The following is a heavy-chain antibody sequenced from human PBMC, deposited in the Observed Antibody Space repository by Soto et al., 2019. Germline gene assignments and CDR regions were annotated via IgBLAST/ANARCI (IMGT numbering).Heavy chain of an antibody. V-gene: IGHV3-23*01. CDR3: AKAKGDGSAYYGYYYYGMDV. J-gene: IGHJ6*02. D-gene: IGHD3-22*01. CDR2: ISSSGDDT. Sequence: PGGSLRLSCTASGFTFSIYPMSWVRQAPGKGLEWVSAISSSGDDTDYADSVTGRFTISRDNSRDTLYLQMNGLRAEDTAVYYCAKAKGDGSAYYGYYYYGMDVWGQGTTVTVS. CDR1: GFTFSIYP.